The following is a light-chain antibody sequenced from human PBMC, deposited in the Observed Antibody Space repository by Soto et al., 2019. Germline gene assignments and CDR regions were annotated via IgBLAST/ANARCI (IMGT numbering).Light chain of an antibody. Sequence: DIQLTQSPSSLSASVGDRVTITCRASQGISSYLAWYQQQPAKAPKLLIYAASTLEIVVPARFSGSGSGTEFTLTITSLQPEDFATYYCQQLNSYPHTFGQGTKVEIK. V-gene: IGKV1-9*01. CDR2: AAS. CDR1: QGISSY. CDR3: QQLNSYPHT. J-gene: IGKJ1*01.